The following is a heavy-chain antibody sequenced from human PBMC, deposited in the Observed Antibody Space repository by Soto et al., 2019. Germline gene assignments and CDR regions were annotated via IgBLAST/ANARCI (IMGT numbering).Heavy chain of an antibody. CDR3: AKDLEHYTVTGYSYGLDV. CDR1: GFPFCNYG. D-gene: IGHD3-3*01. V-gene: IGHV3-30*18. J-gene: IGHJ6*02. Sequence: GGSLRLSCAASGFPFCNYGMHWVRQAPGKGLEWVALISYDESNKHYADPVKGRFTISRDKSKNILYLQMNSLRAEDTAVYYSAKDLEHYTVTGYSYGLDVWGQGTTVTVSS. CDR2: ISYDESNK.